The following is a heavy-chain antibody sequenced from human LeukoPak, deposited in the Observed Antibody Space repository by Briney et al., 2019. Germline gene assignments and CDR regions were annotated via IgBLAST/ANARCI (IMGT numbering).Heavy chain of an antibody. V-gene: IGHV3-30*02. CDR3: AKSPLLQLWSFDY. D-gene: IGHD5-18*01. CDR1: GFTFSSYG. J-gene: IGHJ4*02. CDR2: IRYDGSNK. Sequence: GGSLRLSCAASGFTFSSYGMHWVRQAPGKGLEWVAFIRYDGSNKFYADSVKGRFTISRDNSRNTLYLQMNSLRAEDTAVYYCAKSPLLQLWSFDYWGQGTLVTVSS.